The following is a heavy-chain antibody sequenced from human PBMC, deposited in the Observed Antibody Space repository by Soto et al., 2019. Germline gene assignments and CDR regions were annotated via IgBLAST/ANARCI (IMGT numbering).Heavy chain of an antibody. V-gene: IGHV1-18*01. Sequence: QVQLVQSGAEVKNPGASVKVSCKASGYTFTRYGIGWARQAPGQGLEWMGWINTYNGNTNYAQNVQGRVTLTTDTSTSTAYMGLRSLRSNDTAIYYCAMVDVYVTPSPQDVW. D-gene: IGHD3-16*01. CDR2: INTYNGNT. CDR1: GYTFTRYG. J-gene: IGHJ6*01. CDR3: AMVDVYVTPSPQDV.